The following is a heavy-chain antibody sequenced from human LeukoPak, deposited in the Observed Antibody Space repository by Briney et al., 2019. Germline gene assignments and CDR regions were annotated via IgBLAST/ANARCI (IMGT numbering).Heavy chain of an antibody. CDR1: GFTFSNAW. Sequence: GSLRLSCAASGFTFSNAWMSWVRQAPGKGLEWVGRIKSKTDGGTTDYAAPVKGRFTISRDDSKNTLYLQMNSLKTEDTAVYYCTTTGYSSGWRVDYWGQGTLVTVSS. CDR2: IKSKTDGGTT. D-gene: IGHD6-19*01. CDR3: TTTGYSSGWRVDY. J-gene: IGHJ4*02. V-gene: IGHV3-15*01.